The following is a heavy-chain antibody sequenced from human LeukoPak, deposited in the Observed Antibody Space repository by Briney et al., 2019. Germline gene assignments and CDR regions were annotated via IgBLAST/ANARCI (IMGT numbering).Heavy chain of an antibody. V-gene: IGHV4-38-2*02. CDR2: IYHSGST. CDR3: ARVRGYCSSGSCGMDV. CDR1: GYSISTGYY. Sequence: SETLSLTCSVSGYSISTGYYWGWIRQPPGKGLEWIGSIYHSGSTYYNPSLKSRVTISVDTSKNQFSLKLSSVTAADTAVYYCARVRGYCSSGSCGMDVWGQGTTVTVSS. D-gene: IGHD2-15*01. J-gene: IGHJ6*02.